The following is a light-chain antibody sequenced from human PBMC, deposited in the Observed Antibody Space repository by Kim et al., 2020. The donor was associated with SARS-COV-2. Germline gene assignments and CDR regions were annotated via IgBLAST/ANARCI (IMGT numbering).Light chain of an antibody. Sequence: DVVMTQSPLSLPVTLGQPASISCRSSQSLVHSDGKTYLNWFQQRPGQSPRRLIYNVSNRDSGVPDRFSGSGSGTDFTLKISRVEAEDVGVYYCMQGTHWPPYTFGQGTKLEI. CDR1: QSLVHSDGKTY. V-gene: IGKV2-30*02. CDR2: NVS. J-gene: IGKJ2*01. CDR3: MQGTHWPPYT.